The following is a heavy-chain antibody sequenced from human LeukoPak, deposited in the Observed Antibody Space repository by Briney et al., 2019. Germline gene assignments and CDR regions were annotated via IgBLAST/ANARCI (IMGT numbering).Heavy chain of an antibody. D-gene: IGHD3-10*01. CDR3: AKERQPERLLWFGESRSILFDY. CDR2: ISGSGGST. V-gene: IGHV3-23*01. J-gene: IGHJ4*02. Sequence: GGSLRLSCAVSGFTFRSFAMSWVRQSPGKGLEWVSAISGSGGSTYYADPVKGRFTISRDNSRDTLYLQMNNLRAEDTAVYYCAKERQPERLLWFGESRSILFDYWGQGTLVTVSS. CDR1: GFTFRSFA.